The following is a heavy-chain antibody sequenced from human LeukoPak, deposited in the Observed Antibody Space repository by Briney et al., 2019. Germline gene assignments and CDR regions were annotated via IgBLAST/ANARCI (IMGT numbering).Heavy chain of an antibody. CDR3: TSISTRKYQLPTSEIHLYYMDV. CDR2: INPSGGST. V-gene: IGHV1-46*03. D-gene: IGHD2-2*01. CDR1: GYTFTSYY. Sequence: ASVKVSCKASGYTFTSYYMHWVRQAPGQGLEWMGIINPSGGSTSYAQKFQGRVTMTRDISTSTVYMELSSLRSEDTAVYYCTSISTRKYQLPTSEIHLYYMDVWGKGTTVTVSS. J-gene: IGHJ6*03.